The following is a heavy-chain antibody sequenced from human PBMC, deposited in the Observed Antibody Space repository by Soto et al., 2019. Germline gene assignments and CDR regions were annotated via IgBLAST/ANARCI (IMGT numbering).Heavy chain of an antibody. V-gene: IGHV1-69*06. CDR1: GGAFGSYT. D-gene: IGHD6-13*01. Sequence: QVQLVQSGGEVKKPGSSVKVSCKASGGAFGSYTISWVRRAPGQGLEWMGGIIPNFGTANYAQKFQGRVTIIADKSTTTADMELTSLRSEDTAGYYCARDLVLYGLDVWGEGTTVTVSS. CDR3: ARDLVLYGLDV. CDR2: IIPNFGTA. J-gene: IGHJ6*04.